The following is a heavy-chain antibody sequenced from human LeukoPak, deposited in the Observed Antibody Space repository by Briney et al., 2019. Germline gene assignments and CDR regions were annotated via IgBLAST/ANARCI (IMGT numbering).Heavy chain of an antibody. CDR2: ISASGIST. Sequence: PGGSLRLSCAASGFTFSSYGMSWVRQALGKGLEWVSGISASGISTYYADSVKGRFTISRDNSQHTLYLQMNSLRGEDTAVYYCTKKGSNSWYTDYWGQGTLVTVSS. CDR3: TKKGSNSWYTDY. V-gene: IGHV3-23*01. CDR1: GFTFSSYG. D-gene: IGHD6-13*01. J-gene: IGHJ4*02.